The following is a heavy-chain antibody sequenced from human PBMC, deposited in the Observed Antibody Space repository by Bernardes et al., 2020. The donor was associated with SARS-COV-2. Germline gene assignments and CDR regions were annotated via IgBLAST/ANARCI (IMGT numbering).Heavy chain of an antibody. V-gene: IGHV4-61*01. CDR2: IYYSGST. J-gene: IGHJ6*02. CDR3: AGDFVTTWSDYFYYGMKV. Sequence: SETLSLTCTVSGGSVSSGSYYWSWIRQPPGKGLEWIGYIYYSGSTYYNPSLKSRVTISVDTSKNQFPLKLSSVTAADTAVYYCAGDFVTTWSDYFYYGMKVWGQGATVTVSS. D-gene: IGHD4-17*01. CDR1: GGSVSSGSYY.